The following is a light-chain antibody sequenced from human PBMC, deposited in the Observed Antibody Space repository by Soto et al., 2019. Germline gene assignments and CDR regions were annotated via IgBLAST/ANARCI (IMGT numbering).Light chain of an antibody. J-gene: IGLJ2*01. V-gene: IGLV2-23*01. CDR1: SSDVGSYNL. Sequence: QAVVTQPASVSGSPGQSITLSCTGTSSDVGSYNLVSWYQQHPGKAPELMIDEGSNRPSGVSNSFSGSKSGNTASLTISGFQAEEEADYYSCSYAGSVVFGGGTKVTVL. CDR2: EGS. CDR3: CSYAGSVV.